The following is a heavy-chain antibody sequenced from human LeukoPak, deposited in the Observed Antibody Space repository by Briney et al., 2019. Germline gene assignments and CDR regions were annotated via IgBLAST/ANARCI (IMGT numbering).Heavy chain of an antibody. J-gene: IGHJ3*02. CDR1: GFTVNNAW. CDR2: ISRSTKSI. D-gene: IGHD2-2*01. V-gene: IGHV3-21*06. Sequence: GGSLRLSCVASGFTVNNAWKNWVRQAPGKGLEWVSCISRSTKSIYYADSVKGRFTISRDNAKNSLSLQMNSLRADDTAVYYCAISLPGDAFDIWGQGTVVVVSS. CDR3: AISLPGDAFDI.